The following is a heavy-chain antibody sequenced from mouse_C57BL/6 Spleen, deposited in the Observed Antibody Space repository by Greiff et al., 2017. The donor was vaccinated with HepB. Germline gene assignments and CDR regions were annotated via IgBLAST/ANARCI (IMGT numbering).Heavy chain of an antibody. D-gene: IGHD1-1*01. CDR2: IDPENGDT. Sequence: EVQLQQSGAELVRPGASVKLSCTASGFNIKDDYMHWVKQRPEQGLEWIGWIDPENGDTEYASKFQGKATITADTSSNTAFLQLSSLTAEDTAVYYCTPLMTTVVAKGNYFDYWGQGTTLTVSS. CDR1: GFNIKDDY. CDR3: TPLMTTVVAKGNYFDY. J-gene: IGHJ2*01. V-gene: IGHV14-4*01.